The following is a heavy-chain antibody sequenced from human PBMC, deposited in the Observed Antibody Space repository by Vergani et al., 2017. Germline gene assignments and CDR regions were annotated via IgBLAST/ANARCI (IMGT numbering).Heavy chain of an antibody. CDR2: ISSSSSYI. J-gene: IGHJ4*02. D-gene: IGHD1-26*01. CDR1: GFPFSSYS. Sequence: EVQLVESGGGLVKPGGSLRLSCAASGFPFSSYSMNWVRQAPGKGLEWVSSISSSSSYIYYADSGKGRFTISRDNAKNSLYLQMNSLRAEDTAVYYCARGPLAPARYSGSYYWGQGTLVTVSS. V-gene: IGHV3-21*01. CDR3: ARGPLAPARYSGSYY.